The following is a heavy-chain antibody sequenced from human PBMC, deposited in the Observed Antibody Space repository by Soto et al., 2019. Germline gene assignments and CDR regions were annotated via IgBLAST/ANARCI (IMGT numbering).Heavy chain of an antibody. J-gene: IGHJ4*02. CDR2: IYPGDSDT. CDR3: ARTYYYDSSGYPHDY. Sequence: VESLKISCKGSGYIFTSYWICCFLQMPGKGLEWMGIIYPGDSDTRYSPSFQGQVTISADKSISTAYLQWSSLKASDTAMYYCARTYYYDSSGYPHDYWGQGTLVTVSS. CDR1: GYIFTSYW. D-gene: IGHD3-22*01. V-gene: IGHV5-51*01.